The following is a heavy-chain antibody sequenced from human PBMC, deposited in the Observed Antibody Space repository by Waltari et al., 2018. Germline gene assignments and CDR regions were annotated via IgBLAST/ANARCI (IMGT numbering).Heavy chain of an antibody. V-gene: IGHV1-3*01. CDR1: GDTFSNFA. D-gene: IGHD3-10*01. Sequence: QVQLVQSGSEVKMPGASVKVSCKASGDTFSNFAIHWVRQAPGQGLAGGGRINVGSGDTHYSQKFQGTVTLTRDTSATTVYMELRSLRSEDTAVYYCARTGNYYIVADYFQYWGQGTLVTVSS. CDR2: INVGSGDT. J-gene: IGHJ1*01. CDR3: ARTGNYYIVADYFQY.